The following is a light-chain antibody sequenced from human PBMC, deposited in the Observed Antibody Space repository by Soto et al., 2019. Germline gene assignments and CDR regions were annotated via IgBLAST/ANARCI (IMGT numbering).Light chain of an antibody. Sequence: QSVLTQPASVSGSPGQSITISCTGSSSDGGTYNLVSWYQQYPDKAPKLMIYEGSKRPSGISNHFSGSKSGNTASLTISGLQAEDEADYYCCSYADRSSFEVFGGGTKLTVL. CDR1: SSDGGTYNL. V-gene: IGLV2-23*03. CDR2: EGS. CDR3: CSYADRSSFEV. J-gene: IGLJ2*01.